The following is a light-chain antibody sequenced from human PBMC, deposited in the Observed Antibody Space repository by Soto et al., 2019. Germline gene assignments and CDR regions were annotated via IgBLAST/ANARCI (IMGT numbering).Light chain of an antibody. CDR2: GAS. Sequence: EIVLAQFPGTLSLSRGERATLSCRASQSVTSSSLAWYQQKVGRAPRVLIYGASNRATGIPDRFSGSGSGTDFTLTISRLEPEDFAVYYCQQYGSSQITFGQGTRPEI. CDR1: QSVTSSS. J-gene: IGKJ5*01. CDR3: QQYGSSQIT. V-gene: IGKV3-20*01.